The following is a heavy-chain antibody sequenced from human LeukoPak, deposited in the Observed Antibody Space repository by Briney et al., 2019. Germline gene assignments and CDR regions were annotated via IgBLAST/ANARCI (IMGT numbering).Heavy chain of an antibody. J-gene: IGHJ4*02. CDR3: GRERGRSGWTDN. D-gene: IGHD6-19*01. CDR1: GFTFSSYW. V-gene: IGHV3-74*01. CDR2: INSDGRIT. Sequence: GGSLRLSCAASGFTFSSYWMHWVRQAPGKGLVWVSRINSDGRITDYADSVKVRFTISRDNANNTVYLQMNSLRADDTAVYYCGRERGRSGWTDNWGQGTLVTVSS.